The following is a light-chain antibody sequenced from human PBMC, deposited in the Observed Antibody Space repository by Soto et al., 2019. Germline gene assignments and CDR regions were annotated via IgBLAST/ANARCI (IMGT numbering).Light chain of an antibody. CDR3: QQYDSSPKT. Sequence: EIVLTQSPGTLSLSPGERATLSCRASQSVTSNYLAWFQQSPGQAPRLLIYAASSRAAGIPDRFSGSGSGTDFTPTLSRLEPEDFAVYYCQQYDSSPKTFGQGTKVEI. V-gene: IGKV3-20*01. CDR2: AAS. CDR1: QSVTSNY. J-gene: IGKJ1*01.